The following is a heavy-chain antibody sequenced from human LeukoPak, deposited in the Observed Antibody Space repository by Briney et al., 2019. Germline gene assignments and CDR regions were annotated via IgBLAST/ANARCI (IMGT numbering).Heavy chain of an antibody. D-gene: IGHD2/OR15-2a*01. CDR3: AKDPLLSMEAAPYWEYFQH. V-gene: IGHV3-23*01. CDR2: ISGSGGST. Sequence: PGGSLRLSCAASGFTFSSYAMSWVRQAPGKGLEWVSAISGSGGSTYYADSVKGRFTISRDNSKNTLYLQMNSLRAEDMAVYYCAKDPLLSMEAAPYWEYFQHWGQGTLVTVSS. J-gene: IGHJ1*01. CDR1: GFTFSSYA.